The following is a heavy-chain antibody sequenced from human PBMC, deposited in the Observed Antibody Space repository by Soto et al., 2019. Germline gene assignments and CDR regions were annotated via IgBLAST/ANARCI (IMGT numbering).Heavy chain of an antibody. CDR3: ARARYDFWSGYYATNWFDP. CDR2: IYHSGST. D-gene: IGHD3-3*01. CDR1: GGSISSGGYS. J-gene: IGHJ5*02. V-gene: IGHV4-30-2*01. Sequence: PSETLSLTCAVSGGSISSGGYSWSWIRQPPGKGLEWIGYIYHSGSTYYNPSLKSRVTISVDRSKNQFSLKLSSVTAADTAVYYCARARYDFWSGYYATNWFDPWGQGTRVTVSS.